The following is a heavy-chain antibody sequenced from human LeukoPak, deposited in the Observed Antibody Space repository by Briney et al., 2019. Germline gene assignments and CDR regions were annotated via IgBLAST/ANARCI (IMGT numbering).Heavy chain of an antibody. CDR1: GGSISSYY. D-gene: IGHD5-24*01. V-gene: IGHV4-4*07. CDR3: ARDRVGRGDFDY. J-gene: IGHJ4*02. CDR2: IYTSGST. Sequence: PSETLSLTCTVSGGSISSYYWSWIRQPAGKGLGWIGRIYTSGSTNYNPSLKSRVTMSVDTSKNQFSLKLSSVTAADTAVYYCARDRVGRGDFDYWGQRTLVTVSS.